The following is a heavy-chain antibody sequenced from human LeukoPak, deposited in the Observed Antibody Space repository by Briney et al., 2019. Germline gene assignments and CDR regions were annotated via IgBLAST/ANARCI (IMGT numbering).Heavy chain of an antibody. D-gene: IGHD1-26*01. J-gene: IGHJ4*02. CDR2: ISSSSSYI. CDR3: ARGSGSYDY. V-gene: IGHV3-21*01. CDR1: GFTFSSYG. Sequence: GGSLRLSCAASGFTFSSYGMHWVRQAPGKGLEWVSSISSSSSYIYYADSVKGRFTISRGNAKNSLYLQMNSLRADDTAVYYCARGSGSYDYWGQGTLVTVSS.